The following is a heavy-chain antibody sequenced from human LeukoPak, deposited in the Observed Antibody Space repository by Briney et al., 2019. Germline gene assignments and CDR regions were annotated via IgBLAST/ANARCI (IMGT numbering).Heavy chain of an antibody. CDR2: ISYDGSNK. CDR3: AEQVHFDY. Sequence: GGSLRLSCAASGFTFSSYAMHWVRQAPGKGLEWVAVISYDGSNKYYADSVKGRFTISRDNSKNTLYLQMNSLRAEDTAVYYCAEQVHFDYWGQGTLVTVSS. D-gene: IGHD1/OR15-1a*01. J-gene: IGHJ4*02. CDR1: GFTFSSYA. V-gene: IGHV3-30*04.